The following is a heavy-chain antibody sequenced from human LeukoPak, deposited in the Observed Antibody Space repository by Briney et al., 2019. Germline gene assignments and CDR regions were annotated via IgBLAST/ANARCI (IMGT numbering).Heavy chain of an antibody. CDR3: AKQSAGSAAWYSLHYDF. V-gene: IGHV3-23*01. J-gene: IGHJ4*02. Sequence: GSLRLSCAASGFTLSSYAMTWVRQAPGRGLEWVSSVDGGGGGTYYADSVKGRFTISRDNSKYTLYLQMNGLRAEATAVYFCAKQSAGSAAWYSLHYDFWGQGTLVTVSS. CDR2: VDGGGGGT. CDR1: GFTLSSYA. D-gene: IGHD6-13*01.